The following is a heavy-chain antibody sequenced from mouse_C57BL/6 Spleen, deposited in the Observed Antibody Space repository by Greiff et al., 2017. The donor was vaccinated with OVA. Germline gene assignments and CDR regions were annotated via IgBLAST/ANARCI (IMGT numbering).Heavy chain of an antibody. V-gene: IGHV1-53*01. CDR3: ARSAWDRFAY. D-gene: IGHD4-1*01. CDR2: INPSNGGT. Sequence: VQLQQPGTELVKPGASVKLSCKASGYTFTSYWMHWVKQRPGPGLEWIGNINPSNGGTNYNEKFKSKATLTVDKSSSIAYMQLSSLTSEDTAVDYCARSAWDRFAYWGQGTLVTVSA. CDR1: GYTFTSYW. J-gene: IGHJ3*01.